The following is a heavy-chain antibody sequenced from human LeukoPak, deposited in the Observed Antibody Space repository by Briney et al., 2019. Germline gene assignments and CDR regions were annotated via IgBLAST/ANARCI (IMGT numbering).Heavy chain of an antibody. V-gene: IGHV4-30-4*01. Sequence: SQTLSLTCIVSGGSISSGDYYWSWIRQPPGKGLEWIGYIYYSGSTYYNPSLKSRVTISVDTSKNQFSLKLSSVTAADTAVYYCAREHDSSGYVDCWGQGTLVTVSS. J-gene: IGHJ4*02. CDR3: AREHDSSGYVDC. CDR1: GGSISSGDYY. D-gene: IGHD3-22*01. CDR2: IYYSGST.